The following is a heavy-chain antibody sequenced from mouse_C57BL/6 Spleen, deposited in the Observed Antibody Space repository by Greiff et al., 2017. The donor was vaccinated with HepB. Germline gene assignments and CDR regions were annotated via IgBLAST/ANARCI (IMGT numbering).Heavy chain of an antibody. CDR1: GYSITSGYY. CDR3: AREGGLGKSAWFAY. CDR2: ISYDGSN. V-gene: IGHV3-6*01. D-gene: IGHD1-1*01. J-gene: IGHJ3*01. Sequence: EVQVVESGPGLVKPSQSLSLTCSVTGYSITSGYYWNWIRQFPGNKLEWMGYISYDGSNNYNPSLKNRISITRDTSKNQFFLKLNSVTTEDTATYYCAREGGLGKSAWFAYWGQGTLVTVSA.